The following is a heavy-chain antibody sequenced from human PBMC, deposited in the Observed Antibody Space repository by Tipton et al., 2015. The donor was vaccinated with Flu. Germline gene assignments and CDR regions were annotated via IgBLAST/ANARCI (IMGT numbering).Heavy chain of an antibody. Sequence: TLSLTCTVSGGSISSYYWSWIRQPAGKGLEWIGRIYSSGSTNYSPSFKSRVTMSVDTSKNQFSLKLNSVTAADTAVYYCARGSGSGTYVIFDYWGQGTLVTVSS. D-gene: IGHD3-10*01. CDR1: GGSISSYY. CDR2: IYSSGST. V-gene: IGHV4-4*07. J-gene: IGHJ4*02. CDR3: ARGSGSGTYVIFDY.